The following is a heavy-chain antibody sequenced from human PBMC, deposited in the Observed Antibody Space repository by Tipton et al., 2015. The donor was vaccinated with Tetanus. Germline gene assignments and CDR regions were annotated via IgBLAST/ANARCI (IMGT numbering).Heavy chain of an antibody. Sequence: TLSLTCNVSGGSIRSGGYYWTWIRQHPERGLEWIGYIYYSGSTSYNPSLKSRVTISVDTSKNQLSLKLTSVTAADTAVYYCASMTPVDWYFDLWGRGTLVTVSS. J-gene: IGHJ2*01. CDR3: ASMTPVDWYFDL. V-gene: IGHV4-61*08. CDR1: GGSIRSGGYY. CDR2: IYYSGST. D-gene: IGHD4-23*01.